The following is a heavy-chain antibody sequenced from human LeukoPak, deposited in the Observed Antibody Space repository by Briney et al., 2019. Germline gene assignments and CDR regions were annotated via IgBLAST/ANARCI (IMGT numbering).Heavy chain of an antibody. Sequence: SETLSLTCAVYGGSFSGDFWSWIRQSPGKGLEWIGEINHGGSTTYNPSLQSRVTISVDTSKNQFSLKLSSVTAADTAVYYCARDLFYCSSTSCYERGHAFDIWGQGTMVTVSS. D-gene: IGHD2-2*01. CDR1: GGSFSGDF. CDR3: ARDLFYCSSTSCYERGHAFDI. CDR2: INHGGST. J-gene: IGHJ3*02. V-gene: IGHV4-34*01.